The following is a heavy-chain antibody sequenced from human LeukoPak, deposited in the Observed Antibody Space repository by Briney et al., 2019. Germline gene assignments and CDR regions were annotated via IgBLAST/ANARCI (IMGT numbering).Heavy chain of an antibody. CDR3: ARDSTYSGYGDFDY. CDR2: ISSSSSTI. Sequence: KTGGSLRLSCVASGFNFSRYNMNWVRQAPGKGLEWVSYISSSSSTIYDADSVKGRFTISRDNSKDTLYLHMNSLRAEDTAVYYCARDSTYSGYGDFDYWGQGTLVTVSS. CDR1: GFNFSRYN. D-gene: IGHD5-12*01. V-gene: IGHV3-48*01. J-gene: IGHJ4*02.